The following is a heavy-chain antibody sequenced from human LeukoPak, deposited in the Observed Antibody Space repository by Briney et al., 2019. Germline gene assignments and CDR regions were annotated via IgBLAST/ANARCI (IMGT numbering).Heavy chain of an antibody. CDR3: TTAFAYYYDSSGYSSFDY. CDR2: IKSKTDGGTT. D-gene: IGHD3-22*01. CDR1: GFTFSNAW. V-gene: IGHV3-15*01. J-gene: IGHJ4*02. Sequence: GGSLRLSCAASGFTFSNAWMSWVRQAPGKGLEWVGRIKSKTDGGTTDYAAPVKGRFTISRDDSKNTLYLQMNSLKTVDTAVYYCTTAFAYYYDSSGYSSFDYWGQGTLVTVSS.